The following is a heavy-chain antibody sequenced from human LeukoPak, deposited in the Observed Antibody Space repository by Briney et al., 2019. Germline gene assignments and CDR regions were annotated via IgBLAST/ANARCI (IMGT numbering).Heavy chain of an antibody. J-gene: IGHJ6*02. CDR2: INHSGST. D-gene: IGHD4-11*01. V-gene: IGHV4-34*01. Sequence: SETLSLTCAVYGGSFSGYYWSWIRQPPGKGLEWIGEINHSGSTNYNPSLKSRVTISVDTSKNQFSLKLSSVTAADTAVYYCATDYSNFYGMDVWGQGTTVTASS. CDR3: ATDYSNFYGMDV. CDR1: GGSFSGYY.